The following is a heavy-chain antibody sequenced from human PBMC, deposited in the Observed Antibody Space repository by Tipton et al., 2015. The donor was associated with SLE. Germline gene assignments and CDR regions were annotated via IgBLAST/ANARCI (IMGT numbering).Heavy chain of an antibody. V-gene: IGHV3-23*01. CDR1: GFTFSSYA. CDR2: ISGSGGSI. J-gene: IGHJ2*01. D-gene: IGHD4-17*01. Sequence: SLRLSCAASGFTFSSYAMSWVRQAPGKGLEWVSAISGSGGSIYFPDSVKGRFTISRDNSKNTLYLQMNSLRAEDTAVYYCARDSILAYGAGFDLWGRGTLVIVSS. CDR3: ARDSILAYGAGFDL.